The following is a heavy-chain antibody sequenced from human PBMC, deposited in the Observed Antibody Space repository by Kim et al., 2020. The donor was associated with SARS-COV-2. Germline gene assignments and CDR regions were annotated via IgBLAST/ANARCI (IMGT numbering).Heavy chain of an antibody. D-gene: IGHD1-1*01. CDR2: IIPIFGTA. CDR1: GGTFSSYA. Sequence: SVKVSCKASGGTFSSYAISWVRQAPGQGLEWMGGIIPIFGTANYAQKFQGRVTITADESTSTAYMELSSLRSEDTAVYYCARGGHFRRDGGTGNFDYWGQGTLVTVSS. V-gene: IGHV1-69*13. CDR3: ARGGHFRRDGGTGNFDY. J-gene: IGHJ4*02.